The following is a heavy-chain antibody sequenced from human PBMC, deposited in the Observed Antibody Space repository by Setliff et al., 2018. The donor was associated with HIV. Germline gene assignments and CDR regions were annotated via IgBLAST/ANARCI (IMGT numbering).Heavy chain of an antibody. CDR2: ISPYNGDT. J-gene: IGHJ5*02. V-gene: IGHV1-18*01. CDR3: AGYALRYFDWLGSWFDP. CDR1: GYTFISYG. D-gene: IGHD3-9*01. Sequence: EASVKVSCKASGYTFISYGISWVRQAPGQGLEWMGWISPYNGDTNYAQHLQGRVTMTRDTFTSTAYMEMRSLRSDDTAVYYCAGYALRYFDWLGSWFDPWGQGTLVTVSS.